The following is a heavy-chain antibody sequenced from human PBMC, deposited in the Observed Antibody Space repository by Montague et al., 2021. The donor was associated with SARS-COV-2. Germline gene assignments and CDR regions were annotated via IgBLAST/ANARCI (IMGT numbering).Heavy chain of an antibody. V-gene: IGHV4-34*12. J-gene: IGHJ6*02. CDR2: VVHSGTT. CDR1: GASFSGYY. CDR3: ASGEFFYYGSGNYYRSALDD. D-gene: IGHD3-10*01. Sequence: SETLSLTCPVSGASFSGYYWSWVRQSPGKGLEWIGEVVHSGTTNYNPSLTRRVPISIDSSNDRFSLRLTSLAAADTGVYYCASGEFFYYGSGNYYRSALDDWGQGTTVTVSS.